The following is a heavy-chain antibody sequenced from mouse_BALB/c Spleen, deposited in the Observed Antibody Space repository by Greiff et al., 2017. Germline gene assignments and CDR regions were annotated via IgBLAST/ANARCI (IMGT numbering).Heavy chain of an antibody. Sequence: EVMLVESGGGLVKPGGSLKLSCAASGFTFSSYAMSWVRQTPEKRLEWVATISSGGSYTYYPDSVKGRFTISRDNAKNTLYLQMSSLRSEDTAMYYCARREYGNYEYYAMDYWGQGTSVTVSS. CDR1: GFTFSSYA. CDR3: ARREYGNYEYYAMDY. CDR2: ISSGGSYT. V-gene: IGHV5-9-1*01. D-gene: IGHD2-10*02. J-gene: IGHJ4*01.